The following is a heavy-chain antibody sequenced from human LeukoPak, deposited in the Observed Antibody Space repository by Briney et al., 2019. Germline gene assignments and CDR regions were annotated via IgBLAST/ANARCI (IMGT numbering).Heavy chain of an antibody. Sequence: GGSLTLSCAASGFTFSTYAMHWVRQAPGKGLEYVSSITSNGDNTFYANSVKGRFTISRDNSKNTLYLQMGSLRAEDMAVYYCARDRSGSGDYWGQGTLVTVSS. CDR3: ARDRSGSGDY. CDR2: ITSNGDNT. D-gene: IGHD2-15*01. J-gene: IGHJ4*02. CDR1: GFTFSTYA. V-gene: IGHV3-64*01.